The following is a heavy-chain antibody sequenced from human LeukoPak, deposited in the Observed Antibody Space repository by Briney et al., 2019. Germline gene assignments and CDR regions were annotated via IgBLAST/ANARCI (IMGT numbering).Heavy chain of an antibody. V-gene: IGHV1-18*01. J-gene: IGHJ4*02. CDR1: GYTFTSYG. D-gene: IGHD3-10*01. Sequence: ASVTVSCKASGYTFTSYGISWVRQAPGQGLEWMGWISAYNGNTNYAQKLQGRVTLTTDTSTSTAYMELRSLRSDDTAVYYCARVFYSGSRQDYWGQGTLVTVSS. CDR3: ARVFYSGSRQDY. CDR2: ISAYNGNT.